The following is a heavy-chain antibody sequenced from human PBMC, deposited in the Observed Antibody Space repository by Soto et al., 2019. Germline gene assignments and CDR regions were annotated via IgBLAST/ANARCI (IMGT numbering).Heavy chain of an antibody. V-gene: IGHV1-2*02. D-gene: IGHD3-22*01. CDR1: GYTFTGYY. CDR2: INPNSGGT. J-gene: IGHJ5*02. Sequence: EASVQVSCKASGYTFTGYYMHCVRQAPGQGREWMGWINPNSGGTNYAQKFQGRVTMTRDTSISTAYMELSRLRSDDTAVYYCASGTHYYDSSGYYSDWFDPWGQGTLVTSPQ. CDR3: ASGTHYYDSSGYYSDWFDP.